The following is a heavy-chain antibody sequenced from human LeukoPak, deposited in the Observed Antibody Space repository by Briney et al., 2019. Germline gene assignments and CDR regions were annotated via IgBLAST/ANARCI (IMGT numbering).Heavy chain of an antibody. V-gene: IGHV3-74*01. J-gene: IGHJ5*02. CDR3: PRDRGASWYNGSAP. CDR1: GFSFSSYW. D-gene: IGHD6-13*01. CDR2: INADGSTR. Sequence: GGSPRLSCAASGFSFSSYWMHWVRQAPGKGLVWVSRINADGSTRSYADSVKGRFTISRDDAKNILYLQMNSLRVEDTAVYSCPRDRGASWYNGSAPGGQGAWSPSPQ.